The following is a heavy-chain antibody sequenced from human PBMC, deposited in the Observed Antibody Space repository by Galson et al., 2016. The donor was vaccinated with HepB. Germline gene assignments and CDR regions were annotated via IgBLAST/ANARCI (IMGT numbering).Heavy chain of an antibody. V-gene: IGHV3-48*01. D-gene: IGHD3-10*01. J-gene: IGHJ6*04. CDR1: GFTFRTYY. CDR2: ISSTGNTI. CDR3: ARDFRVVQGEITTYHGMDV. Sequence: SLRLSCAASGFTFRTYYMSWVRQAPGKGLEWLSYISSTGNTIYYTDSVKGRFTISRDNAQKSLYLQMNSLRAEDTAVYYCARDFRVVQGEITTYHGMDVWGKGTTVTVSS.